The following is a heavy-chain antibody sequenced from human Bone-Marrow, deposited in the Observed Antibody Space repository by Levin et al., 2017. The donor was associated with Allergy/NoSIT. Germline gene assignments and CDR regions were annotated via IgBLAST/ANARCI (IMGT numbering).Heavy chain of an antibody. CDR1: GFTFDDYA. CDR2: ISWNSGSI. D-gene: IGHD2-2*01. V-gene: IGHV3-9*01. CDR3: AKGIGCSSTSCYGQILYGMDV. Sequence: GGSLRLSCAASGFTFDDYAMHWVRQAPGKGLEWVSGISWNSGSIGYADSVKGRFTISRDNAKNSLYLQMNSLRAEDTALYYCAKGIGCSSTSCYGQILYGMDVWGQGTTVTVSS. J-gene: IGHJ6*02.